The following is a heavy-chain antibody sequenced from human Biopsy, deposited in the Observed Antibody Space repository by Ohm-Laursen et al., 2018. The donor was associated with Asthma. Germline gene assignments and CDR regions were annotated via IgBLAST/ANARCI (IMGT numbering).Heavy chain of an antibody. V-gene: IGHV3-11*01. CDR3: AKDERLYYGSDSKYMQPVPLGD. CDR2: IDKSSSTI. J-gene: IGHJ4*02. Sequence: SLRLSCAASGFTLSDYYMTWVRQAPGKGLEWVSYIDKSSSTIYYADSVKGRFTISRDNAKNSLYLQMNSLRAEDTAVYYCAKDERLYYGSDSKYMQPVPLGDWGQGTLVIVSA. CDR1: GFTLSDYY. D-gene: IGHD3-10*01.